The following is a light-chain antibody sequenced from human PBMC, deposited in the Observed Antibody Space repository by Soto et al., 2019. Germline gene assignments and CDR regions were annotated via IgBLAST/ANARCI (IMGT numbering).Light chain of an antibody. V-gene: IGKV1-9*01. CDR3: QQFNAYPLT. CDR2: AAS. J-gene: IGKJ4*01. Sequence: DIQLTQSPSFLSASVGDRVTITCRASQSITSDLAWYQQTPGKAPKLLIYAASTLQSGVPSRFSGSGSGTEFTLTISSLQPEDFATYYCQQFNAYPLTFGGGTKLEIK. CDR1: QSITSD.